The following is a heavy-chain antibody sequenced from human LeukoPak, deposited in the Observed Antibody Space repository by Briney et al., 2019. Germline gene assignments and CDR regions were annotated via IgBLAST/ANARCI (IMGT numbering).Heavy chain of an antibody. J-gene: IGHJ4*02. CDR3: VKGSSGWRPYYFDY. CDR1: GFTFSSCA. CDR2: ITDSGGDT. D-gene: IGHD6-25*01. V-gene: IGHV3-23*01. Sequence: AGSLSLSCAASGFTFSSCALSWVRQAPGKGLDWFSAITDSGGDTYYADSLKGRFTISRDNSKNTLFLQMNSLGAEDTAVYYCVKGSSGWRPYYFDYWGQGTLVTVSS.